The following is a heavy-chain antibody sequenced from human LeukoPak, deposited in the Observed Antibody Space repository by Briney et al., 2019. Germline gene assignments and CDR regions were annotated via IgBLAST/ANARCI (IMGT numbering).Heavy chain of an antibody. J-gene: IGHJ4*02. CDR1: GGSISSGDYY. CDR2: IYYSGST. D-gene: IGHD1-1*01. CDR3: ARTGTRFPYYFDY. V-gene: IGHV4-30-4*02. Sequence: PSEALSLTCTVSGGSISSGDYYWSWIRQPPGKGLEWIGYIYYSGSTCYNPSLKSRVTISVDTSKNQFSLKLSSVTAADTAVYYCARTGTRFPYYFDYWGQGTLVTVSS.